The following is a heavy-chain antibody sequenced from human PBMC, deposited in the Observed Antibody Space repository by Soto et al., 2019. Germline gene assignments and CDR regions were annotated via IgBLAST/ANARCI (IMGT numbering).Heavy chain of an antibody. J-gene: IGHJ4*02. V-gene: IGHV4-59*01. CDR2: IYYNGNT. CDR1: GGSISSYY. Sequence: QVQLQESGPGLVKPSETLSLTCTVSGGSISSYYWSWIRQPPGKALEWIGCIYYNGNTNYNPSLKSPVTILVGAFKTQFSLKSTPVTAADTALYYCACYHCSSGKCQHSDYWGQGTLVTVSS. CDR3: ACYHCSSGKCQHSDY. D-gene: IGHD2-15*01.